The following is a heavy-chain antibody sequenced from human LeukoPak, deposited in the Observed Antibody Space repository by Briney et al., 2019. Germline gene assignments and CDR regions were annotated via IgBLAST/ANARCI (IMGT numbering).Heavy chain of an antibody. CDR3: ARGGHCSGGSCYSGKDAFDI. Sequence: GGSLRLSCAASGFTFSSYAMHWVRQAPGKGLEWVAVISYDGSNKYYADSVKGRFTISRDNSKNTLYLQMNSLRAEDTAVYYCARGGHCSGGSCYSGKDAFDIWGQGTMVTVSS. CDR1: GFTFSSYA. J-gene: IGHJ3*02. CDR2: ISYDGSNK. D-gene: IGHD2-15*01. V-gene: IGHV3-30*01.